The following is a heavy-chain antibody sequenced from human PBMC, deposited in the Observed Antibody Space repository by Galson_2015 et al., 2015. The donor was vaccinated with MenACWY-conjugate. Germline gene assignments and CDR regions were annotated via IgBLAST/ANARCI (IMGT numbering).Heavy chain of an antibody. J-gene: IGHJ4*02. Sequence: SETLSLTCTVSGGSISSCYWSWIRQPPGKGLEWIGYISYSGSTNYNSSLKSRVTISVDTSKNQFSLKLNSVTAADSAVYYCARLGSGWPFDYWGQGTLVTVSS. CDR1: GGSISSCY. CDR3: ARLGSGWPFDY. CDR2: ISYSGST. V-gene: IGHV4-59*12. D-gene: IGHD6-19*01.